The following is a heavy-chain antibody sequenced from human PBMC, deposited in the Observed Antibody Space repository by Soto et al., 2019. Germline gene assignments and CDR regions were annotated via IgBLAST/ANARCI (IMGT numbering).Heavy chain of an antibody. CDR3: VRVRNGEYSFDY. CDR1: GFTFSNYW. D-gene: IGHD3-10*01. V-gene: IGHV3-74*01. J-gene: IGHJ4*02. CDR2: INPTGSGT. Sequence: EVQLVESGGGLVQPGGSLRLSCAASGFTFSNYWMHWVRQAPGKGLVWVSRINPTGSGTSYADSVKGRFSISRDNAKNTLSLEMNSLRGEDTAVYYLVRVRNGEYSFDYWGQGTLVTVSS.